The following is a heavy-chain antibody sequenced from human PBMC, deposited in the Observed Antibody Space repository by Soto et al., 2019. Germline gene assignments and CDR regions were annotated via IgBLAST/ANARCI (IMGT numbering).Heavy chain of an antibody. CDR1: GGTFSSYA. CDR2: IIPIFGTA. J-gene: IGHJ5*02. CDR3: ARDLGTNDFWSGWRWFDP. Sequence: QVQLVQSGAEVKKPGSSVKVSCKASGGTFSSYAISWVRQAPGQGLEWMGGIIPIFGTANYAQKFQGRVTITADESTSTAYMERSSLRSEDTAVYYGARDLGTNDFWSGWRWFDPWGQGTLVTVSS. D-gene: IGHD3-3*01. V-gene: IGHV1-69*01.